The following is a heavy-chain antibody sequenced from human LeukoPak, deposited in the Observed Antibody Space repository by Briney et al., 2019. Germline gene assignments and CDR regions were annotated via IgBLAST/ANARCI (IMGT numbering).Heavy chain of an antibody. CDR3: AMHTVIARSWSLDY. D-gene: IGHD4-11*01. J-gene: IGHJ4*02. Sequence: PSETLSLTCSVSGGSISSSSYYWGWIRQPPGKGLEWIGSIYYSGNTYNNPSLKSRVTISVDTSKNQLSLKLTSVTAADTAVYYCAMHTVIARSWSLDYWGQGTLVTVSS. CDR1: GGSISSSSYY. V-gene: IGHV4-39*01. CDR2: IYYSGNT.